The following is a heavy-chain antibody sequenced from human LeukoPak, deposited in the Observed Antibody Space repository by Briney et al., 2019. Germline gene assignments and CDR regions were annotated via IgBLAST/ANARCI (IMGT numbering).Heavy chain of an antibody. D-gene: IGHD6-19*01. Sequence: GGSLRLSCAASGFTVSSNYMSWVRQAPGKGLEWVSVIYSGSSSTYYTDSVKGRFAISRHNSKNTLYLQMNSLRAEDTAVYYCARVGSGWYDFDYWGQGTLVTVSS. CDR2: IYSGSSST. CDR3: ARVGSGWYDFDY. CDR1: GFTVSSNY. V-gene: IGHV3-53*04. J-gene: IGHJ4*02.